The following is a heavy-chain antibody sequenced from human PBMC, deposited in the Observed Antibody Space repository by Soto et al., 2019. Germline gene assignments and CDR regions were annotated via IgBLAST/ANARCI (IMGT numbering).Heavy chain of an antibody. V-gene: IGHV4-59*01. CDR1: GGSISSYY. Sequence: SETLSLTCTVSGGSISSYYWSWIRQPPGKGLEWIGYIYYSGSTNYNPSLKSRVTISVDTSKNQFSLKLSSVTAADTAVYYCARGRRCSSTSCYAAFDYWGQGTLVTVSS. CDR3: ARGRRCSSTSCYAAFDY. J-gene: IGHJ4*02. D-gene: IGHD2-2*01. CDR2: IYYSGST.